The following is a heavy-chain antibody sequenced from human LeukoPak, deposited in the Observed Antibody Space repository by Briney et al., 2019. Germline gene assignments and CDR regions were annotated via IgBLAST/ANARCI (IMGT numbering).Heavy chain of an antibody. D-gene: IGHD2-2*01. CDR3: AREVEYCSSTSCSLNWFDP. CDR2: IYYSGST. CDR1: GGSISSGDYY. J-gene: IGHJ5*02. V-gene: IGHV4-30-4*08. Sequence: PSETLSLTCTVSGGSISSGDYYWSWIRQPPGKGLEWIGYIYYSGSTYYNPSLKSRVTISVDTSKNQFSLKLSSVTAADTAVYYCAREVEYCSSTSCSLNWFDPWGQGTLVTVSS.